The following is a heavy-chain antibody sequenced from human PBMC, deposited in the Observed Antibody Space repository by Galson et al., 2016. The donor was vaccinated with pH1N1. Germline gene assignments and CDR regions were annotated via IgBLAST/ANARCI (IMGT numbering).Heavy chain of an antibody. CDR3: ATEDYYTSLY. V-gene: IGHV3-7*01. Sequence: SLRLSCAASGFLFSDYWMSWVRQAPGKGLEWVAKINQDGSRKYYVDSMKGRCTISRDNAENSLSLQMNSRRVEDTALYYCATEDYYTSLYWGQGILVTVSS. D-gene: IGHD1-26*01. CDR2: INQDGSRK. CDR1: GFLFSDYW. J-gene: IGHJ4*02.